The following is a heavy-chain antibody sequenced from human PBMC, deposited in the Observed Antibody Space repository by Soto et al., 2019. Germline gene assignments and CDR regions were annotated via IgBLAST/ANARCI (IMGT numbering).Heavy chain of an antibody. CDR1: GHTFSDSS. Sequence: GASVKVSCKASGHTFSDSSMHWVRQAPGQGHEWMGWINLNSGDTNYAQKFQGRITMTWDKSINTAYMELTRLKSDDTAMYFCARDLGGYDLYGPDSWGQGTLVTVSS. V-gene: IGHV1-2*02. CDR3: ARDLGGYDLYGPDS. J-gene: IGHJ4*02. CDR2: INLNSGDT. D-gene: IGHD5-12*01.